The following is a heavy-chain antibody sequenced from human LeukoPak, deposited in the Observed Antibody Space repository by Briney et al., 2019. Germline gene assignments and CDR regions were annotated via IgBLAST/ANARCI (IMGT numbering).Heavy chain of an antibody. V-gene: IGHV1-2*06. D-gene: IGHD2-21*01. J-gene: IGHJ5*02. Sequence: ASVKVSCKASGYTFTGYYIHWVRQAPGQGLEWMGRINCNGGGTSHAQKFQGRVTMTRDTSISTAYMELDRLTSDDTAVYYCARDYGPYPGCSWFDPWGQGTLVTVSS. CDR2: INCNGGGT. CDR3: ARDYGPYPGCSWFDP. CDR1: GYTFTGYY.